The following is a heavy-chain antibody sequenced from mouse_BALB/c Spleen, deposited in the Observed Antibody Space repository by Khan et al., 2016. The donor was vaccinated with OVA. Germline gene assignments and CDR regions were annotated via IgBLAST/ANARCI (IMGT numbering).Heavy chain of an antibody. D-gene: IGHD1-1*01. Sequence: VRLQQSGPEVVKPGASVKIPCKASGFTFTDYIIDWVKQSHGKSLEWIGDINPNNGDTIYNQKFKGKATLTVDKSSSTAYMELRSMTSAATAVDYCARQSYGGVAYWGQGTLVTVSA. CDR2: INPNNGDT. CDR1: GFTFTDYI. CDR3: ARQSYGGVAY. V-gene: IGHV1-18*01. J-gene: IGHJ3*01.